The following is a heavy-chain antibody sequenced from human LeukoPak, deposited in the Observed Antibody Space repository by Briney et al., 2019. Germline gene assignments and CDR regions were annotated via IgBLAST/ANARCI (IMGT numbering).Heavy chain of an antibody. CDR2: INHSGST. CDR3: ATGGYSSSWYGGTYFDY. D-gene: IGHD6-13*01. Sequence: PSETLSLTCAVYGGSFSGYYWSWIRQPPGKGLEWIGEINHSGSTNYNPSLKSRVTISVDTSKSQFSLKLSSVTAADTAVYYCATGGYSSSWYGGTYFDYWGQGTLVTVSS. CDR1: GGSFSGYY. V-gene: IGHV4-34*01. J-gene: IGHJ4*02.